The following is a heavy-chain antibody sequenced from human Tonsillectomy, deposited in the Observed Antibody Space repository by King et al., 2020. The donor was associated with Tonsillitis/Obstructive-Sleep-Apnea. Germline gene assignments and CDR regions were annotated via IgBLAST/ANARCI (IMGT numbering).Heavy chain of an antibody. J-gene: IGHJ4*02. D-gene: IGHD4-17*01. CDR2: IKSKTGGGTT. CDR1: GFTFSNAW. V-gene: IGHV3-15*01. CDR3: TTRYGNY. Sequence: VQLVESGGGLVKPGGSLRLSCAASGFTFSNAWMSWVRQAPGKGLEWVGRIKSKTGGGTTDYAAPVKGRFTISRDDSKNTLYLQMNSLKTEDTAVYYCTTRYGNYWGQGTLVTVSS.